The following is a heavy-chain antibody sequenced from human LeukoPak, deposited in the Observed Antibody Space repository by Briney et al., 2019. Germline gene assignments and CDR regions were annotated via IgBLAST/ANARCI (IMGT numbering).Heavy chain of an antibody. Sequence: SETLSLTCTVSGGSISSSSYYWGWIRQPPGKGLEWIGSMYYSGSNDYNSALKSRLTPSVDTSKNQFSLKLSSVTAADTALYYCARHSSTWFGAHFDYWGQGTLVTVSS. D-gene: IGHD3-10*01. CDR1: GGSISSSSYY. V-gene: IGHV4-39*01. J-gene: IGHJ4*02. CDR3: ARHSSTWFGAHFDY. CDR2: MYYSGSN.